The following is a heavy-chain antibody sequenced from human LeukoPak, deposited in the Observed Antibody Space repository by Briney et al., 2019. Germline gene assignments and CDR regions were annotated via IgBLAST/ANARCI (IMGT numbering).Heavy chain of an antibody. V-gene: IGHV3-23*01. Sequence: GGSLRLSCAASGFTFSSYAMSWVRQAPEKGLEWVSTISGSGGGTYYADSVKGRFTISRDDSKNTLYLQMNSLRAEDTAVYYCAKDLGRYRNNYFDYWGQGTLSPSPQ. CDR3: AKDLGRYRNNYFDY. D-gene: IGHD1-26*01. J-gene: IGHJ4*02. CDR2: ISGSGGGT. CDR1: GFTFSSYA.